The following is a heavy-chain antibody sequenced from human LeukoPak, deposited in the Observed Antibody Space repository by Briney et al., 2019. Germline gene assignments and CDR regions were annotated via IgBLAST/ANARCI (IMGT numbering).Heavy chain of an antibody. CDR3: ARAYSAALEDYVWGSYRSYYFDY. CDR1: GYTFTNCA. CDR2: INAGNGNT. J-gene: IGHJ4*02. Sequence: ASVRVSCKASGYTFTNCAIHWVRQAPGQRLEWMGWINAGNGNTKYSQKFQGRVSIARDTSASTAYMELSSLRSEDTAVYYCARAYSAALEDYVWGSYRSYYFDYWGQGTLVTVSS. V-gene: IGHV1-3*01. D-gene: IGHD3-16*02.